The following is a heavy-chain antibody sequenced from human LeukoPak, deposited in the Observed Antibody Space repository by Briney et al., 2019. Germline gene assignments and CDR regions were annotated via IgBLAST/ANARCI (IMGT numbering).Heavy chain of an antibody. Sequence: APVKVSCKASGYTFTDYGISWVRQAPGQGLEWMGWISTHYGHTNYAQKLQGRVTMTTDTSTSTAYMELRSLRSDDTAVYYCARGGQQLDYWGQGTLVTVSS. V-gene: IGHV1-18*01. CDR3: ARGGQQLDY. CDR1: GYTFTDYG. CDR2: ISTHYGHT. J-gene: IGHJ4*02. D-gene: IGHD6-13*01.